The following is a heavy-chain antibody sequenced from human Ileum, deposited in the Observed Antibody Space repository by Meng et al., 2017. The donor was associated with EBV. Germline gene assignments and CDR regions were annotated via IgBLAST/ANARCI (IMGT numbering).Heavy chain of an antibody. V-gene: IGHV4-59*01. J-gene: IGHJ4*02. Sequence: QVHMQEWGPGLVTPSGTLSRTGDVSGVSISGNYWSWIRQSPVKGLEWIGFFYEGTTNYNPSLKSRVTIAAGPANNQISLRLSSVTSADTAVYYCAKGGQWDPLDSWGRGILVTVSS. CDR3: AKGGQWDPLDS. CDR1: GVSISGNY. CDR2: FYEGTT. D-gene: IGHD1-26*01.